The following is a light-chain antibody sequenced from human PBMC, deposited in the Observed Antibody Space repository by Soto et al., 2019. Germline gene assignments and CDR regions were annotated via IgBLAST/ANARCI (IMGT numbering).Light chain of an antibody. CDR2: GAS. Sequence: EIVMTQSPATLSVSPGERATLSCRASQSVSSNLAWFQQKPGQAPRLLIYGASTRATGIPARFSGSGSGTELPLTISGLQSEDFAVYYCQQYNNWPPWTFGQGTKVEIK. CDR3: QQYNNWPPWT. J-gene: IGKJ1*01. CDR1: QSVSSN. V-gene: IGKV3-15*01.